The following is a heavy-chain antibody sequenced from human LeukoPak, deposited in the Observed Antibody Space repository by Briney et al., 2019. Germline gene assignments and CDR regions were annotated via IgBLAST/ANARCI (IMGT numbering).Heavy chain of an antibody. CDR3: AKAYYYDSSGYLSFGMDV. CDR1: GFTFSSYA. Sequence: GGSLRLSCAASGFTFSSYAMSWVRQAPGKGLEWVSAISGSGGSTYYADSVKGRFTISRDNSKNTPYLQMNSLRAEDTAVYYCAKAYYYDSSGYLSFGMDVWGQGTTVTVSS. J-gene: IGHJ6*02. CDR2: ISGSGGST. D-gene: IGHD3-22*01. V-gene: IGHV3-23*01.